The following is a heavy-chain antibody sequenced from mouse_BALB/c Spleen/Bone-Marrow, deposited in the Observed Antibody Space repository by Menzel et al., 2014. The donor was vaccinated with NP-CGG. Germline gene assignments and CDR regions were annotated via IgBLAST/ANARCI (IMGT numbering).Heavy chain of an antibody. CDR3: NAQNYGYGAWFAY. CDR1: GFNIKDYY. Sequence: EVQLQQSGAELVRSGASVKLSCTASGFNIKDYYMHWVKQRPEQGLEWIGWIDPENGDTEYAPKFRGKATMTADTSSNTAYLQLSSLTSEDTAVYYCNAQNYGYGAWFAYWGQGTLVTVSA. V-gene: IGHV14-4*02. D-gene: IGHD1-2*01. CDR2: IDPENGDT. J-gene: IGHJ3*01.